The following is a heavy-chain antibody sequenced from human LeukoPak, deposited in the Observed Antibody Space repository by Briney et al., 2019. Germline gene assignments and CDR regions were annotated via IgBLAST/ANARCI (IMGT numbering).Heavy chain of an antibody. D-gene: IGHD3-9*01. CDR3: AKDQTYYDILTGYSLGYFDY. V-gene: IGHV3-30*18. Sequence: GGSLRLSCAASGFTFTNYGMHWVRQAPGKGLEWVAVISYDGSNKYYADSVKGRFTISRDNSKNTLYLQMNSLRAEDTAVYYCAKDQTYYDILTGYSLGYFDYWGQGTLVTVSS. J-gene: IGHJ4*02. CDR1: GFTFTNYG. CDR2: ISYDGSNK.